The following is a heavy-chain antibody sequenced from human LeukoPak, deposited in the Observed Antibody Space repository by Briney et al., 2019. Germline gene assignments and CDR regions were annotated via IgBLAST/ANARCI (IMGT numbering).Heavy chain of an antibody. D-gene: IGHD1-26*01. Sequence: PSETLSLTCTVSGGSISSSGSSWGWIRQPPGERLEWIGSIYHSGSTYYNPSLQSRVTISVDTSKNQFSLKLPSVTAADTAVYYCANSASYISPQIDYWGQGTLVTVSS. CDR2: IYHSGST. V-gene: IGHV4-39*01. CDR3: ANSASYISPQIDY. CDR1: GGSISSSGSS. J-gene: IGHJ4*02.